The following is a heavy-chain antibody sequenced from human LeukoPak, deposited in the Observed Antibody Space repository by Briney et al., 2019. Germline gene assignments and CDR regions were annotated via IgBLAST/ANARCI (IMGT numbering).Heavy chain of an antibody. CDR2: INAGNGNT. D-gene: IGHD1-26*01. CDR3: ARGNSGSYPQDY. J-gene: IGHJ4*02. CDR1: GYTFTSYA. Sequence: GASVKVSCKASGYTFTSYAMHWVRQAPGQRLEWMGWINAGNGNTKYSQKFQGRVTITADKSTSTAYMELSSLRSEDTAVYYCARGNSGSYPQDYWGQGTLVTVSS. V-gene: IGHV1-3*01.